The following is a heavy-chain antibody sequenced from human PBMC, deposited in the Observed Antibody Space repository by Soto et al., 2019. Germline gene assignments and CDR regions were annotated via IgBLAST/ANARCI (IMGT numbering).Heavy chain of an antibody. CDR3: ARRRSSGWYNWFDP. CDR2: INHSGST. CDR1: GGSISSYY. V-gene: IGHV4-34*01. D-gene: IGHD6-19*01. J-gene: IGHJ5*02. Sequence: SETLSLTCTVSGGSISSYYWSWIRQPPGKGLEWIGEINHSGSTNYNPSLKSRVTISVDTSKNQFSLKLSSVTAADTAVYYCARRRSSGWYNWFDPWGQGTLVTVSS.